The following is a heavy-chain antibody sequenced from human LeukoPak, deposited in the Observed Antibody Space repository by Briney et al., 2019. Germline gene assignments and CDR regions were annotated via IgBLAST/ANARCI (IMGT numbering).Heavy chain of an antibody. Sequence: PSETLSLTCTVSGGSISSSSYYWGWIRQPPGKGLEWIGSIYTSGSTNYNPSLKSRVTISVHTSKNQFSLKLNSVTAADTAVYYCTRFLSGHDAFDIWGQGTMVTVSS. J-gene: IGHJ3*02. CDR2: IYTSGST. V-gene: IGHV4-61*05. D-gene: IGHD3-16*01. CDR3: TRFLSGHDAFDI. CDR1: GGSISSSSYY.